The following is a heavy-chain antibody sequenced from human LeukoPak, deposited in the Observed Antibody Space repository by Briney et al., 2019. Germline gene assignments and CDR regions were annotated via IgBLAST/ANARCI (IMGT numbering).Heavy chain of an antibody. V-gene: IGHV3-23*01. CDR1: GFTFSSYA. Sequence: GGSLRLSCAASGFTFSSYAMSWVRQAPGKGLEWVSAISGSGGSTYYADSVKGRFTISRDNSKNTLYLQMNSLRAEDTAIYYCAKDVFELYDIYDHWGQGTLVTVSS. D-gene: IGHD3-9*01. J-gene: IGHJ4*02. CDR3: AKDVFELYDIYDH. CDR2: ISGSGGST.